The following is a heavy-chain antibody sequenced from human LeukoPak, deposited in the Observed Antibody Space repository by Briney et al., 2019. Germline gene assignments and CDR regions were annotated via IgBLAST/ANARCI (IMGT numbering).Heavy chain of an antibody. D-gene: IGHD4-17*01. J-gene: IGHJ4*02. Sequence: PGGSLRLSCAASGFXFSSYEMNWVRQAPGKGLEWVSYISSSGSTIYYADSVKGRFTISRDNAKNSLYLQMNSLRAEDTAVYYCVRVKTTVNTLDYWGQGTLVTVSS. CDR1: GFXFSSYE. V-gene: IGHV3-48*03. CDR2: ISSSGSTI. CDR3: VRVKTTVNTLDY.